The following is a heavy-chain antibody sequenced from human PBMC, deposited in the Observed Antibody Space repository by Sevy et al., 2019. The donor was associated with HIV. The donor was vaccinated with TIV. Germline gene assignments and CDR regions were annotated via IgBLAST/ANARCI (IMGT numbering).Heavy chain of an antibody. Sequence: GGSLRLSCAASGFTFSAYAMHWVRQAPGKGLEWVTLISYDGSNKYYADSVKGRFTISRDNSKNTLFLQMNTLRPEDTAVYYCAGAGTYYDSSCSRRNDAFDIWGQGTMVTVSS. CDR2: ISYDGSNK. J-gene: IGHJ3*02. D-gene: IGHD3-22*01. V-gene: IGHV3-30-3*01. CDR3: AGAGTYYDSSCSRRNDAFDI. CDR1: GFTFSAYA.